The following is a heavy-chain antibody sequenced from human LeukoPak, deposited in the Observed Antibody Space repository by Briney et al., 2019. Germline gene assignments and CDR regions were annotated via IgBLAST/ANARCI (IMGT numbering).Heavy chain of an antibody. CDR1: GFTFSTYS. D-gene: IGHD4-17*01. Sequence: TGGSLRLSCAASGFTFSTYSMKWVRQAPGKGLEWVSYISSSSSTIKYADSVNGRFTISRDNANNSLYLQMNSLRDEDTAVYYCARDTTAWFYWGQGTLGTVSP. J-gene: IGHJ4*02. V-gene: IGHV3-48*02. CDR3: ARDTTAWFY. CDR2: ISSSSSTI.